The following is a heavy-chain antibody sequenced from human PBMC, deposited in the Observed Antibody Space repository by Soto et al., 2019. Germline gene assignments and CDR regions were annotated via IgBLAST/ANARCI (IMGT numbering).Heavy chain of an antibody. V-gene: IGHV1-69*12. CDR3: ARVSGLYCGGDCYYFDY. J-gene: IGHJ4*02. CDR2: IIPIFGTA. CDR1: GGTFSSYA. Sequence: QVPLVQSGAEVKKPGSSVKVSCKASGGTFSSYAISWVRQAPGQGLEWMGGIIPIFGTANYAQKFQGRVTITADESTSTAYMELSSLRSEDTAVYYCARVSGLYCGGDCYYFDYWGQGTLVTVSS. D-gene: IGHD2-21*02.